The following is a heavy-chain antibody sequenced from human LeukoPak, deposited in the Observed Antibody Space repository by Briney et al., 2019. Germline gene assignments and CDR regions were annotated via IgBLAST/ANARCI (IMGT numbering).Heavy chain of an antibody. D-gene: IGHD3-22*01. CDR1: GGSISSNNYY. CDR3: ARDLEYYYDSSGLRVFDY. J-gene: IGHJ4*02. V-gene: IGHV4-39*07. Sequence: SETLSLTCTVSGGSISSNNYYWGWIRQPPGKGLEWIGSIYYSGSTYYNPSLKSRVTISVDTSKNQFSLKLSSVTAADTAVYYCARDLEYYYDSSGLRVFDYWGQGTLVTVSS. CDR2: IYYSGST.